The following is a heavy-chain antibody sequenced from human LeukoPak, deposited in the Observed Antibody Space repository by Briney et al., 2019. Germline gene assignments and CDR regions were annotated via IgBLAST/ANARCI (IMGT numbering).Heavy chain of an antibody. CDR2: ISYDGSNK. CDR1: GFTFSSYA. J-gene: IGHJ4*02. V-gene: IGHV3-30-3*01. CDR3: ARDAAGDYGDYVGTVTDY. Sequence: GGSLRLSCAASGFTFSSYAMHWVRQAPGKGLEWVAVISYDGSNKYYADSVKGRFTISRDNSKNTLYLQMSSLRAEDTAVYYCARDAAGDYGDYVGTVTDYWGQGTLVTVSS. D-gene: IGHD4-17*01.